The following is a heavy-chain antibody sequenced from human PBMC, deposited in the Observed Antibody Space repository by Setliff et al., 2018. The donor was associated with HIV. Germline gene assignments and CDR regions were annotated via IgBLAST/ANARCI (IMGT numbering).Heavy chain of an antibody. V-gene: IGHV4-34*01. J-gene: IGHJ4*02. CDR3: ASFFVTTVTNQDY. Sequence: PSETLSLTCTVYGGSFSNYYTNWIRQPPGEGLEWIGELSPSGTTRSNPSLQSRVTISLDTSNNQFSLKLTSVTAADTAMYYCASFFVTTVTNQDYWGQGTPVTVSS. CDR1: GGSFSNYY. D-gene: IGHD4-17*01. CDR2: LSPSGTT.